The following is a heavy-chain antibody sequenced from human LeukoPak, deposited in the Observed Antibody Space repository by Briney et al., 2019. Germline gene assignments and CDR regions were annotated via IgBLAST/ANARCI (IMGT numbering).Heavy chain of an antibody. CDR3: AREASRGRDY. CDR1: GASISSGGFY. D-gene: IGHD1-14*01. V-gene: IGHV4-31*03. Sequence: SETLSLTCTVSGASISSGGFYWNWIRQHPGKGLEWFGYISYSGSTFYNPSLKSRLTMSMDTSKNQLSLKLTSVTAADTAVYYCAREASRGRDYWGQGTLVTVSS. CDR2: ISYSGST. J-gene: IGHJ4*02.